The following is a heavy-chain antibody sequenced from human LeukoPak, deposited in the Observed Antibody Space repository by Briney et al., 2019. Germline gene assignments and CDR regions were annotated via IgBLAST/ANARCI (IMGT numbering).Heavy chain of an antibody. CDR3: ARGLFITIFGVVIPYMDV. Sequence: SETLSLTCAVYGGFFSGYYWSWIRQPPGKGLEWIGEINHSGSTNYNPSLKSRVTISVDTSKNQFSLKLSSVTAADTAVYYCARGLFITIFGVVIPYMDVWGKGTTVTVSS. CDR1: GGFFSGYY. CDR2: INHSGST. J-gene: IGHJ6*03. D-gene: IGHD3-3*01. V-gene: IGHV4-34*01.